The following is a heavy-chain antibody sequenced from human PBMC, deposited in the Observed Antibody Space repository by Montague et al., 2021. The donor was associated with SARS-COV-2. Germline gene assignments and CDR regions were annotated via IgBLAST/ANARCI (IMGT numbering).Heavy chain of an antibody. CDR2: IYDSGST. Sequence: SETLSLTCAVYGGSFSGYYWSWIRQPPGKGLEWIGSIYDSGSTYYNPSLKSRVTISVDTSKNQFSLKLSSVTAADTAVYYCARQEPIVVVVAAARGWFDPWGQGTLVTVSS. J-gene: IGHJ5*02. CDR1: GGSFSGYY. D-gene: IGHD2-15*01. V-gene: IGHV4-34*01. CDR3: ARQEPIVVVVAAARGWFDP.